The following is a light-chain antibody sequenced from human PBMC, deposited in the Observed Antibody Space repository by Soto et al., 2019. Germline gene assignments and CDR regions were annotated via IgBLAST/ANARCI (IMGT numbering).Light chain of an antibody. CDR3: QQYNNWPLT. J-gene: IGKJ2*01. CDR1: QTLSSS. CDR2: GAS. Sequence: EIVMTQSPATLSVSPGERVTLSCRATQTLSSSLAWYQQKPGQAPRLLIYGASTRATGIPARFSGSGSGTEFTLTISSLQSEDFAVYYCQQYNNWPLTFGQGTKLEIK. V-gene: IGKV3-15*01.